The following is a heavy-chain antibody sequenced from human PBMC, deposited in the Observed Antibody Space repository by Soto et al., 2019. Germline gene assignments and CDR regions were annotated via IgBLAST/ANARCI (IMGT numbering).Heavy chain of an antibody. CDR2: IYWDDDK. D-gene: IGHD6-19*01. J-gene: IGHJ3*02. V-gene: IGHV2-5*02. CDR1: GFSLSTSGVG. Sequence: QITLKESGPTLVKPTQTLTLTCTYSGFSLSTSGVGVGWIRQPPGKALEWLALIYWDDDKRYRPSLKSRLTITKDTSTKQVVLTMTNMDPVDTARYYCAHRLGSGWSDAFDIWGQGTMVTVSS. CDR3: AHRLGSGWSDAFDI.